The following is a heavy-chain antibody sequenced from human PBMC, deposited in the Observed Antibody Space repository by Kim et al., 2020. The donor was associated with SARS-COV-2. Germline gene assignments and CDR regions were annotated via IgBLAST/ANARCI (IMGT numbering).Heavy chain of an antibody. CDR3: AREAAAGSYYYYGMDV. Sequence: KFQGRVTMTRDTSTSTVYMELSSLRSEDTAVYYCAREAAAGSYYYYGMDVWGQGTTVTVSS. D-gene: IGHD6-13*01. V-gene: IGHV1-46*01. J-gene: IGHJ6*02.